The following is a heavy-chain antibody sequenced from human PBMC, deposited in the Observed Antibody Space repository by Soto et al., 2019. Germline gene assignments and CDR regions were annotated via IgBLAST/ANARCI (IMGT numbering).Heavy chain of an antibody. D-gene: IGHD6-19*01. CDR3: AKGGRQWLVTSDFSF. J-gene: IGHJ1*01. CDR2: VSHDGRNT. CDR1: GFTIIDLG. V-gene: IGHV3-30*18. Sequence: PLGPLRLPCIAFGFTIIDLGIHRVRQAQNKGLEWVAVVSHDGRNTHYADSVKGRFTISRDSSKNTVSLEMTSLRAEDTAVYYCAKGGRQWLVTSDFSFWGQGALVSVPS.